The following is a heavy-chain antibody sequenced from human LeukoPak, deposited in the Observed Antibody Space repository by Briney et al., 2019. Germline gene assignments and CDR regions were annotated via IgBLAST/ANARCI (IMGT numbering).Heavy chain of an antibody. J-gene: IGHJ4*02. V-gene: IGHV4-34*01. Sequence: SETLSLTCAVYGGSFSGYYWSWIRQPPGKGLEWIGEINHSGSTNYNPSLKSRVTISVDTSKNQFSLKLSSVTAADTAVYYCARAALDYGDYAFDYWGQGTLVTVSS. CDR3: ARAALDYGDYAFDY. CDR2: INHSGST. D-gene: IGHD4-17*01. CDR1: GGSFSGYY.